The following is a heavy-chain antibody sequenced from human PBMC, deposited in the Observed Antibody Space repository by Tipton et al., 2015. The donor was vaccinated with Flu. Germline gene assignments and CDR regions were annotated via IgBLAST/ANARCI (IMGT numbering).Heavy chain of an antibody. CDR2: INHSGST. V-gene: IGHV4-34*01. Sequence: TLSLTCAVYGGSFSGYYWSWIRQPPGKGLEWIGEINHSGSTNYNPSLKNRVTISLGTSKNQFSLQLKSVTASDTAVYYCARLKLFALVNHSYYYGLDVWGQGTTVTVS. CDR3: ARLKLFALVNHSYYYGLDV. J-gene: IGHJ6*02. D-gene: IGHD3/OR15-3a*01. CDR1: GGSFSGYY.